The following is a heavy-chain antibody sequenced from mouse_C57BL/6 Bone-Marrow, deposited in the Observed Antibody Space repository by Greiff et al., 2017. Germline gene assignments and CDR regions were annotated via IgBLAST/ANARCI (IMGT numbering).Heavy chain of an antibody. J-gene: IGHJ4*01. D-gene: IGHD1-1*02. Sequence: EVKLMESGEGLVKPGGSLKLSCAASGFTFSSYAMSWVRQTPEKRLEWVAYISSGGDYIYYADTVKGRFTISRDNARNTLYLQMSSLKSEDTAMYYCTRDRGGYYVMDYWGQGTSVTVSS. CDR3: TRDRGGYYVMDY. CDR2: ISSGGDYI. CDR1: GFTFSSYA. V-gene: IGHV5-9-1*02.